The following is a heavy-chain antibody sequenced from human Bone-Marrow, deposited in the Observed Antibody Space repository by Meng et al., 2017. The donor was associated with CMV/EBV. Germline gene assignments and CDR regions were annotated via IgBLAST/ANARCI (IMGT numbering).Heavy chain of an antibody. V-gene: IGHV3-13*01. CDR3: ARARSPTHFDY. CDR1: GFTFSTYD. Sequence: GESLKIACTASGFTFSTYDFHWVRQPTGKGLEWVSSIGTVGDTYSIGSVKGRFIISREDAKNPVYLQMNGLRDGDTGLYYCARARSPTHFDYWGQGALVTVSS. CDR2: IGTVGDT. J-gene: IGHJ4*02.